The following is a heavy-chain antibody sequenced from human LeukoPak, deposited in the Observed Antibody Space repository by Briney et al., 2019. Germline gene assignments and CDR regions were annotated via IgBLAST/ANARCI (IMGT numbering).Heavy chain of an antibody. V-gene: IGHV3-23*01. CDR1: GFTFSSYA. CDR2: ISGSGGST. CDR3: ANSVPRYYYDSSGYFQ. Sequence: GGSLRLSCAASGFTFSSYAMSWVRQAPGEGLEWVSAISGSGGSTYYADSVKGRFTISRDNSKNTLYLQMNSLRAEDTAVYYCANSVPRYYYDSSGYFQWGQGTLVTVSS. D-gene: IGHD3-22*01. J-gene: IGHJ4*02.